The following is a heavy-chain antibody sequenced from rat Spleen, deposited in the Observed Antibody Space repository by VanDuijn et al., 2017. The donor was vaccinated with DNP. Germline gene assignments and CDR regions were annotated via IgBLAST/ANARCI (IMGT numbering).Heavy chain of an antibody. Sequence: EVQLVESGGGLVQPGRSLKLSCVASGFTFSDYNMAWVRQAPKKGLEWVAAISTGGGNTYYRDSVKGRFTISRDNAKNTLYLQMNSLRSEDTATYYCARGGRSYFDYWGQGVMVTVSS. J-gene: IGHJ2*01. D-gene: IGHD1-11*01. CDR3: ARGGRSYFDY. CDR2: ISTGGGNT. V-gene: IGHV5-25*01. CDR1: GFTFSDYN.